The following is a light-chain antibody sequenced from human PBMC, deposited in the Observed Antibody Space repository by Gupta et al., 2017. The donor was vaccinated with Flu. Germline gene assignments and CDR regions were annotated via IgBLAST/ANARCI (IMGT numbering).Light chain of an antibody. V-gene: IGKV3D-15*01. CDR2: GAS. CDR1: QSVRSN. J-gene: IGKJ1*01. CDR3: QQYNYWPPRT. Sequence: EIVMTQSPATLSVSPGERATLSCRASQSVRSNLAWYKQKPGQAPRLLIYGASTRATGIPARFSGSGYGTEFTLTISSRQSEDFAVYYCQQYNYWPPRTFGQGTKVEIK.